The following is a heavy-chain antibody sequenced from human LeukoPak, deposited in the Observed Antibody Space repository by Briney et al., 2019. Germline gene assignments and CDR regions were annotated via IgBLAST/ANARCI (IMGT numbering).Heavy chain of an antibody. Sequence: GGSLRLSCAASGFTFDDYAMHWVRQAPGKGLEWVSLISWDGGSTYYADSVKGRFTISRDNSKSSLYLQMNSLRAEDTALYYCAKDATYYYDSSGYYPDYWGQGTLVTVSS. CDR3: AKDATYYYDSSGYYPDY. J-gene: IGHJ4*02. CDR1: GFTFDDYA. V-gene: IGHV3-43D*03. CDR2: ISWDGGST. D-gene: IGHD3-22*01.